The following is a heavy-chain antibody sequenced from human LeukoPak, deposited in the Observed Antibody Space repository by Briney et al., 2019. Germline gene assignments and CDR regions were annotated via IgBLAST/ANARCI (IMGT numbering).Heavy chain of an antibody. V-gene: IGHV3-74*01. CDR1: GFTFSSYW. CDR3: ARDMSVPRYFDWLPLPGY. J-gene: IGHJ4*02. CDR2: IKSDGSST. D-gene: IGHD3-9*01. Sequence: GGSLRLSCAASGFTFSSYWMHWVRQAPGKGLVWVSRIKSDGSSTSYADSVKGRFTISRDNSKNTLYLQMNSLRAEDTAVYYCARDMSVPRYFDWLPLPGYWGQGTLVTVSS.